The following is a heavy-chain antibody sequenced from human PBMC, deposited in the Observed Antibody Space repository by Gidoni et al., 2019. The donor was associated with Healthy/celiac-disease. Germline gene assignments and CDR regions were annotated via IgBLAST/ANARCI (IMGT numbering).Heavy chain of an antibody. D-gene: IGHD3-10*01. J-gene: IGHJ5*02. V-gene: IGHV4-59*01. CDR1: GGSISSYY. CDR3: ERGGARKGSGSLSPFDP. CDR2: IYYSGST. Sequence: QVQLQDSGPGLVKPSETLSLTCTVSGGSISSYYWSWIRQPPGKGLEWIGYIYYSGSTNYNPSLKSRVTISVDTSKNQFSLKLSCVTDADTAVYYCERGGARKGSGSLSPFDPWGQGTLVTVSS.